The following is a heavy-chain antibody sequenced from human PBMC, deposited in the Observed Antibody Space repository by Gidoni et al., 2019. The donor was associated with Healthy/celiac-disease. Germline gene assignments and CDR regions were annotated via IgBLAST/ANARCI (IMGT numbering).Heavy chain of an antibody. CDR1: GGTFSSYA. D-gene: IGHD6-13*01. J-gene: IGHJ6*02. V-gene: IGHV1-69*06. CDR2: IIPIFGTA. CDR3: ARASIAAAGSPPDHYYYYGMDV. Sequence: EVKKPGSSVKVSCKASGGTFSSYAISWVRQAPGQGLEWMGGIIPIFGTANYAQKFQGRVTITADKSTSTAYMELSSLRSEDTAVYYCARASIAAAGSPPDHYYYYGMDVWGQGTTVTVSS.